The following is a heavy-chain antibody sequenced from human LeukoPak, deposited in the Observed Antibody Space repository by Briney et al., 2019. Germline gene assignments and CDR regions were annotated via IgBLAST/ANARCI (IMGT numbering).Heavy chain of an antibody. V-gene: IGHV1-24*01. Sequence: ASVKVSCKVSGYALTELSMHLVRQAPGKGLEWMGGFDPEDGETIYAQKFQGRVTMTEDTSTDTAYMELSSLRPEVIAVYYCATAGDFGPPPWFDPWGQGTLVTVSS. J-gene: IGHJ5*02. D-gene: IGHD3/OR15-3a*01. CDR2: FDPEDGET. CDR1: GYALTELS. CDR3: ATAGDFGPPPWFDP.